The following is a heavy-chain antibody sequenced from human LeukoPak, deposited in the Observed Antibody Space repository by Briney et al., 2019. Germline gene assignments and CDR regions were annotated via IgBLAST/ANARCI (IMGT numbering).Heavy chain of an antibody. CDR2: IYVGGNT. CDR1: GFTVSNNY. J-gene: IGHJ4*02. Sequence: HPGGSLRLSCAASGFTVSNNYMTWVRQAPGKGLEWVSVIYVGGNTYYADSVKGRFTISRDSSMNTLYLQLNNLRAEDTAVYYCARGSGWPYYFDYWGQGTLVTVSS. V-gene: IGHV3-66*01. CDR3: ARGSGWPYYFDY. D-gene: IGHD6-19*01.